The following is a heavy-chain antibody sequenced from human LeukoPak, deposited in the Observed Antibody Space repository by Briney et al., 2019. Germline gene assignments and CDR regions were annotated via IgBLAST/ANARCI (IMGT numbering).Heavy chain of an antibody. D-gene: IGHD3-3*01. J-gene: IGHJ4*02. CDR2: ISNTNNDI. V-gene: IGHV3-21*01. CDR3: ARDKIFGVVIHDN. Sequence: GRSLSLSCAVSGFTFSSYDMICVRHAPGKGREGVFYISNTNNDIYYANSVKCRFTISRDNAKNSLYLQMNSLRADDTAIYYCARDKIFGVVIHDNWGQGTLVTVSS. CDR1: GFTFSSYD.